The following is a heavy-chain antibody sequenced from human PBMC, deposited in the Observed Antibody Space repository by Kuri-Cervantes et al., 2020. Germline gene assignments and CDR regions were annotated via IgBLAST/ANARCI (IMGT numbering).Heavy chain of an antibody. D-gene: IGHD6-19*01. V-gene: IGHV4-59*12. CDR1: GGSISSYY. CDR2: IYYSGST. CDR3: ARDPPRSGWLSRYYYGTDV. J-gene: IGHJ6*02. Sequence: GSLRLSCTVSGGSISSYYWSWIRQPPGKGLEWIGYIYYSGSTNYNPSLKSRATMSVDTSKNQFSLKLSSVTAADTAVYYCARDPPRSGWLSRYYYGTDVWGQGTTVTVSS.